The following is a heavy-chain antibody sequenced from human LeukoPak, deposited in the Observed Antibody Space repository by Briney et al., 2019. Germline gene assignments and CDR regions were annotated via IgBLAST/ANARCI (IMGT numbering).Heavy chain of an antibody. CDR2: IHHSGGT. CDR3: ARRGNSGYDYDY. CDR1: GASISSNNW. J-gene: IGHJ4*02. V-gene: IGHV4-4*02. Sequence: SETLSLTCAVSGASISSNNWWSWLRQSPGKGLEWIGEIHHSGGTSYNPSLRSRVTMSVDKSNNQFSLNLNSVTAADTAMYYCARRGNSGYDYDYWGQGFLVTVSS. D-gene: IGHD5-12*01.